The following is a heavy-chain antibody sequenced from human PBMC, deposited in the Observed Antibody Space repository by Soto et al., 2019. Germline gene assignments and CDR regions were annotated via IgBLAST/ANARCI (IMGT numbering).Heavy chain of an antibody. J-gene: IGHJ3*02. D-gene: IGHD5-18*01. CDR2: INPSGGST. V-gene: IGHV1-46*03. CDR3: ARRYSSYDAFDI. CDR1: GYTLTSYY. Sequence: ASVKLSCKACGYTLTSYYMHWVRQAPGQGLEWMGIINPSGGSTSYAQKFQGRVTMTRDTSTSTVYMELSSLRSEDTAVYYCARRYSSYDAFDIWGQGTMVTVSS.